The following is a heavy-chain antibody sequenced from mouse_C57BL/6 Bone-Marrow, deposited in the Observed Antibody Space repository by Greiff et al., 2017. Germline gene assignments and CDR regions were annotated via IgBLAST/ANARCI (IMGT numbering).Heavy chain of an antibody. V-gene: IGHV1-81*01. Sequence: QVQLQQSGAELVRPGASVKLSCKASGYTFTSYGIRWVKQRPGQGLEWIGEIYPRSGNTYYNEKFKGKATLTEDKSSSTAYMELRSLTTEDSAVCFGAKRGHYDSFAYWGKGTQVTVAA. J-gene: IGHJ3*01. CDR1: GYTFTSYG. D-gene: IGHD2-4*01. CDR3: AKRGHYDSFAY. CDR2: IYPRSGNT.